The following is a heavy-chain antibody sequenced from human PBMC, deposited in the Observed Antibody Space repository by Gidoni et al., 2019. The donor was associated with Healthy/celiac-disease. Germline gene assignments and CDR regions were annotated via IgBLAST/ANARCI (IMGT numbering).Heavy chain of an antibody. CDR3: AREDGMDV. CDR2: ISSSSSYI. CDR1: GFTFSSYS. Sequence: EVQLVESGGGLVTPGGSLRLSCAASGFTFSSYSMNWVRQAPGKGLEWVSSISSSSSYIYYADSVKGRFPISRDNAKNSLYLQMNRLRAEDTAVYYCAREDGMDVWGQGTTVTVSS. J-gene: IGHJ6*02. V-gene: IGHV3-21*01.